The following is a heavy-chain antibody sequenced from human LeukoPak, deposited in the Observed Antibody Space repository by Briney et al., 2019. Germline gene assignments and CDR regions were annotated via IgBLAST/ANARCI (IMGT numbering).Heavy chain of an antibody. V-gene: IGHV4-59*01. Sequence: SETLSLTCTVSGGSINSYYWSWIRQPPGKGLEWIGYIYYTGSTNYNPSLKSRVTISVDTSKNQFSLNLSSMTAADTAVYYCARHYGAHRDYYGLDVWGQGTTVTVSS. CDR3: ARHYGAHRDYYGLDV. CDR1: GGSINSYY. D-gene: IGHD4-17*01. J-gene: IGHJ6*02. CDR2: IYYTGST.